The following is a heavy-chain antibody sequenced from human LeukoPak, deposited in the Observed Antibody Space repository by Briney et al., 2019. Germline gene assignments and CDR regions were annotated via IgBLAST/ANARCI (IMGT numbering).Heavy chain of an antibody. V-gene: IGHV1-18*01. CDR3: ARTKAVNRYDSNGYYPHYCDY. J-gene: IGHJ4*02. CDR1: GYTFTSYG. CDR2: ISPHNGNT. D-gene: IGHD3-22*01. Sequence: ASVRVSCKASGYTFTSYGVTWVRQAPGQGLEWMGWISPHNGNTNYERKLQGRVTMTTDTSTNLVYMELRSLRSDDTAVYYCARTKAVNRYDSNGYYPHYCDYWGQGTLVTVSS.